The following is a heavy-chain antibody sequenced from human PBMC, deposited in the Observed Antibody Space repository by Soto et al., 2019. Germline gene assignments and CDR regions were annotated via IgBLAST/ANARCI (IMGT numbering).Heavy chain of an antibody. J-gene: IGHJ4*02. CDR3: ARDYYGSGSYYFDY. CDR1: GYTFTSYD. Sequence: GASVKVSCKASGYTFTSYDINWVRQATGQGLEWMGWMNPNSGNTGYAQKFQGRVTMTRNTSISTAYMELSSVTAADTAVYYCARDYYGSGSYYFDYWGQGTLVTVSS. V-gene: IGHV1-8*01. CDR2: MNPNSGNT. D-gene: IGHD3-10*01.